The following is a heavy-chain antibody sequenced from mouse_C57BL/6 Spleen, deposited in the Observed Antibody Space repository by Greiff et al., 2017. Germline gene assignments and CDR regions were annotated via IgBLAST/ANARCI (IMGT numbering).Heavy chain of an antibody. CDR1: GYTFTSYW. CDR3: ARSGTGYLEGFAY. V-gene: IGHV1-64*01. CDR2: IHPNSGST. D-gene: IGHD2-14*01. J-gene: IGHJ3*01. Sequence: QVQLQQPGAELVKPGASVKLSCKASGYTFTSYWMHWVKQRPGQGLEWIGMIHPNSGSTNYNEKFKGKATLTVDKSSSTAYMQLSSLTSEDSAVYYCARSGTGYLEGFAYWGQGTLVTVSA.